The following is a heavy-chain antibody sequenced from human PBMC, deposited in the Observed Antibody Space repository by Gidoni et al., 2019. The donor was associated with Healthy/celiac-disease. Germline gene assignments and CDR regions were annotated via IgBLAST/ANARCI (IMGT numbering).Heavy chain of an antibody. CDR3: AKDVTRSIAAPFGAFDI. CDR1: GFTFDDYA. D-gene: IGHD6-6*01. V-gene: IGHV3-9*01. Sequence: EVQLVESGGGLVQPGRSLRLSCAASGFTFDDYAMHWVRQSPGKGLEWVSGISWNSGSIGYADSVKGRFTISRDNAKNSLYLQMNSLRAEDTALYYCAKDVTRSIAAPFGAFDIWGQGTMVTVSS. J-gene: IGHJ3*02. CDR2: ISWNSGSI.